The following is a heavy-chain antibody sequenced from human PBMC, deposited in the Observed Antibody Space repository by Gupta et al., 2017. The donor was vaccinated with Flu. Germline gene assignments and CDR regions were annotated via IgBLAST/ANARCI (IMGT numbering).Heavy chain of an antibody. V-gene: IGHV4-34*01. CDR1: GGSFSGYY. CDR3: ASGEMATIHY. J-gene: IGHJ4*02. CDR2: INHSGST. Sequence: YGGSFSGYYWSWIRQPPGKGLEWIGEINHSGSTNYNPSLKSRVTISVDTSKNQFSLKLSSVTAADTAVYYCASGEMATIHYWGQGTLVTVSS. D-gene: IGHD5-12*01.